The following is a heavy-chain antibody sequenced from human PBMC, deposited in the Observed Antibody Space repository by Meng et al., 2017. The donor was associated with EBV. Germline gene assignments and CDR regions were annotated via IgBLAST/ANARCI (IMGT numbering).Heavy chain of an antibody. D-gene: IGHD2-8*01. J-gene: IGHJ4*02. CDR2: ISSNSIDI. CDR3: ARDRTSNRFDY. CDR1: GFTLRSYS. Sequence: GQLEEAGGGLVKPGESLRRSCAASGFTLRSYSMNWVRLAPGKGLEWVSSISSNSIDIYYADLVKGRFTISRDNAKNSLFLQMNSLRAEDTAVYYCARDRTSNRFDYWGQGTLVTVSS. V-gene: IGHV3-21*01.